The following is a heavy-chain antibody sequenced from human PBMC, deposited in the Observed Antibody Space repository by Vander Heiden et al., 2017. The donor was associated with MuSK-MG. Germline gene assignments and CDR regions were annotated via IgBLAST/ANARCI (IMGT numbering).Heavy chain of an antibody. V-gene: IGHV3-30-3*01. CDR1: GFTFSSYA. J-gene: IGHJ4*02. D-gene: IGHD5-12*01. Sequence: QVQLVESGGGVVQPGRSLRLSCAASGFTFSSYAMHWVRQAPGKGLEWVAVISYDGSNKYYADSVKGRVTISRDNSKNTLYLQMNSLRAEDTTVYYCARVRRRSTGSGYDLYYFDYWGQGTLVTVYS. CDR3: ARVRRRSTGSGYDLYYFDY. CDR2: ISYDGSNK.